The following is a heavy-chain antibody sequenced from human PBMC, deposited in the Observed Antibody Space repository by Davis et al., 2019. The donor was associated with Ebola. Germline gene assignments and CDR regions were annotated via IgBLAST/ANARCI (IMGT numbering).Heavy chain of an antibody. J-gene: IGHJ5*02. CDR3: ARGKVWTGTTGIWFDP. Sequence: GESLKISCKGSGYSFTSYWIGWVRQMPGKGLEWMGIIYPGDSDTRYSPSFQGQVTISADKSISTAYLQWSSLKASDTAMYYCARGKVWTGTTGIWFDPWGQGILVTVSS. CDR1: GYSFTSYW. CDR2: IYPGDSDT. V-gene: IGHV5-51*01. D-gene: IGHD1-7*01.